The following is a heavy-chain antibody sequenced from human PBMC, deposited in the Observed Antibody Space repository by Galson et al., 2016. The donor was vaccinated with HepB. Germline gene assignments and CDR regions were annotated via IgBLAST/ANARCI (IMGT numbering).Heavy chain of an antibody. CDR1: GFTFSHYS. J-gene: IGHJ4*02. V-gene: IGHV3-21*01. CDR3: ARAVEPTSYLPPDY. Sequence: SLRLSCAASGFTFSHYSMNWIRQAPGKGLEWVSSISSHSSFIYYADSVKGRFTISRDNDKNSLYLQMSSLRAEDTAVYYCARAVEPTSYLPPDYWGQGTLVTVSS. D-gene: IGHD1-26*01. CDR2: ISSHSSFI.